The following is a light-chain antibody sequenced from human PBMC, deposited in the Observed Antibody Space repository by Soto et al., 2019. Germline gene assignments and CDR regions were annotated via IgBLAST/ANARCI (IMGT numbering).Light chain of an antibody. J-gene: IGLJ2*01. Sequence: QSALTQPASVSGSPGQSITIPCKGTSNDIGAYNYVSWYQQHPGKVPKLMIFDVSYRPSGISDRFSGSKSGNTASLTISGLQPEDEADYYCSSYGASSTLFGGGTKLTV. CDR2: DVS. CDR1: SNDIGAYNY. V-gene: IGLV2-14*03. CDR3: SSYGASSTL.